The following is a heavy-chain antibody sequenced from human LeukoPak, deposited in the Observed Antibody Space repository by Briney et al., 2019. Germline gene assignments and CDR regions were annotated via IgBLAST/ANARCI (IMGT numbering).Heavy chain of an antibody. J-gene: IGHJ4*02. V-gene: IGHV3-30*18. CDR2: ISYDGSNK. D-gene: IGHD6-6*01. Sequence: GGSLRLSCAASGFTFSSYGMHWVRQAPGKGLEWVAVISYDGSNKYYADSVKGRFTISRDNSKNTLYLQMNSLRAEDTAVYYCAKDLQGSSSWVFDYWGQGTLVTVSS. CDR3: AKDLQGSSSWVFDY. CDR1: GFTFSSYG.